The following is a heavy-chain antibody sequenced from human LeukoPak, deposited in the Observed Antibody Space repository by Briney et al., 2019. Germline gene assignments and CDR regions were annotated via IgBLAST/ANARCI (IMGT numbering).Heavy chain of an antibody. CDR3: AKMPYHCSSTSCSAFDN. CDR1: GFTFSSYA. V-gene: IGHV3-30-3*02. D-gene: IGHD2-2*01. J-gene: IGHJ4*02. CDR2: ISYDGSNK. Sequence: PGRSLRLSCAASGFTFSSYAMHWVRQAPGKGLEWVAVISYDGSNKYYADSVKGRFTISRDNSKNTLYVQMNSLRAEDTAVYYCAKMPYHCSSTSCSAFDNWGQGTLVTVSS.